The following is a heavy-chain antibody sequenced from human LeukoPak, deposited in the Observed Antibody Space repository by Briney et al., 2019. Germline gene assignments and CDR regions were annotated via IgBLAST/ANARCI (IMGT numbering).Heavy chain of an antibody. J-gene: IGHJ5*02. CDR1: GFTFSSYG. Sequence: GGSLRLSCAASGFTFSSYGMHWVRQAPGKGLEWVAVISYDGSNKYYADSVKGRFTISRDNSKNTLYLQMNSLRAEDTAVYYCARDGVVVAATLPSSWGQGTLVTVSS. V-gene: IGHV3-30*19. CDR2: ISYDGSNK. CDR3: ARDGVVVAATLPSS. D-gene: IGHD2-15*01.